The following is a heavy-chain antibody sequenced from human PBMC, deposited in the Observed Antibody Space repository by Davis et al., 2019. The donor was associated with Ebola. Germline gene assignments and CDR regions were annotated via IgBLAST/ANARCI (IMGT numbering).Heavy chain of an antibody. CDR2: INSDGSST. Sequence: HTSETLSLTCAVYGGSFSGYYWSWIRQPPGKGLVWVSRINSDGSSTSYADSVKGRFTISRDNSKNTLYLQMNSLRAEDTAVYYCAREGGALAEVFYYYYGMDVWGQGTTVTVSS. CDR3: AREGGALAEVFYYYYGMDV. J-gene: IGHJ6*02. CDR1: GGSFSGYY. D-gene: IGHD6-19*01. V-gene: IGHV3-74*01.